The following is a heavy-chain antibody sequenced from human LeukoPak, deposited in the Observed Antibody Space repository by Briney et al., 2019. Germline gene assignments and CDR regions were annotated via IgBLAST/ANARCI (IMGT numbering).Heavy chain of an antibody. Sequence: GGTLRLSCAASGFTFSSYGMSWVRQAPGKGLEWVSAISGSGGSTYYADSVKGRFTISRDNSKNTLYLQMNSLRAEDTAVYYCARTSMATRDFDYWGQGTLVTVSS. J-gene: IGHJ4*02. D-gene: IGHD5-24*01. CDR3: ARTSMATRDFDY. V-gene: IGHV3-23*01. CDR2: ISGSGGST. CDR1: GFTFSSYG.